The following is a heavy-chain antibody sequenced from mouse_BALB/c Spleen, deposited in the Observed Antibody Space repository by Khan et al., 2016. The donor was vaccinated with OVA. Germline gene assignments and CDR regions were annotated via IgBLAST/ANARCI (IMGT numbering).Heavy chain of an antibody. V-gene: IGHV14-1*01. CDR1: GFNIRHYY. Sequence: EVQLQQSGADLVRSGASVKLSCIASGFNIRHYYLHWVKQRPEQGLEWIGRIDPDNGDTEYDPKFQGKATMTADTSSNTAYLQLSSLTSEDTAVYYCTTGWGYAMDYWGQGTSVTVSS. J-gene: IGHJ4*01. CDR2: IDPDNGDT. D-gene: IGHD1-1*02. CDR3: TTGWGYAMDY.